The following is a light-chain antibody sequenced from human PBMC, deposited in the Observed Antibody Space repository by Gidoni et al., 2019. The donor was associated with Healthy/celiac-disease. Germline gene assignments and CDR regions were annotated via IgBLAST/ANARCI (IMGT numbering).Light chain of an antibody. CDR3: QQSYSTPPKT. V-gene: IGKV1-39*01. Sequence: DLQMTQSPSSLSASVGDRVTITCRASQSISSYLNWYQQKPGKAPKLLIYAASSLQSGVPSRFSGSGSGTDFTLTISSLQPEEFATYYCQQSYSTPPKTFXXXTKVEIK. CDR1: QSISSY. CDR2: AAS. J-gene: IGKJ1*01.